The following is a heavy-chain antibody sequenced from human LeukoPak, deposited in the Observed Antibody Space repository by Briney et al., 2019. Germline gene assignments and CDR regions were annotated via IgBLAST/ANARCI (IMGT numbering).Heavy chain of an antibody. V-gene: IGHV1-2*02. CDR1: RYTYRSFH. D-gene: IGHD3-22*01. J-gene: IGHJ4*02. CDR2: INPNSGGT. Sequence: ASVKVSCDVRRYTYRSFHMQCAPQAPGQGLEWMGWINPNSGGTNYAQKFQGRVTMTRDTSISTAYMELIRLRSDDTAVYYCGGAAHDYDSRGYYVFDYWGQGTLVTVSS. CDR3: GGAAHDYDSRGYYVFDY.